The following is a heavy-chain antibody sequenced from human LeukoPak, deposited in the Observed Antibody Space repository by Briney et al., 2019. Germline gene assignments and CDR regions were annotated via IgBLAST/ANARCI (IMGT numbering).Heavy chain of an antibody. Sequence: ASVKVSCKTSGYTFTTYAINWVRQAPGPGLEWMGRINTNTGNPTYAQGFTGRFVFSLDTSVSTTYLQISSLKAEDTAIYYCARSNNDGDYLGVGFDYWGQGALVTVSS. CDR2: INTNTGNP. J-gene: IGHJ4*02. V-gene: IGHV7-4-1*02. D-gene: IGHD4-17*01. CDR3: ARSNNDGDYLGVGFDY. CDR1: GYTFTTYA.